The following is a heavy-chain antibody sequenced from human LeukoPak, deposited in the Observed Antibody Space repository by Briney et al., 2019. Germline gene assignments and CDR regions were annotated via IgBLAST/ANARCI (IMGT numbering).Heavy chain of an antibody. V-gene: IGHV1-2*02. Sequence: ASVKVSCKASGYTFTGYYMHWVRQAPGQGLEWMGWINPNSGGTNYAQKFQGRVTMTRDTSISTAYMELGRLRSDDTAVYYCARDNSYGYLMSYWGQGTLVTVSS. J-gene: IGHJ4*02. CDR1: GYTFTGYY. CDR2: INPNSGGT. D-gene: IGHD5-18*01. CDR3: ARDNSYGYLMSY.